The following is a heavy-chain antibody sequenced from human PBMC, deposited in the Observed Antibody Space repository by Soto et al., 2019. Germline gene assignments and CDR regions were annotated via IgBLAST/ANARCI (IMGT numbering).Heavy chain of an antibody. V-gene: IGHV4-4*02. J-gene: IGHJ4*02. CDR1: SGSISTGNW. CDR2: ISYTGAT. D-gene: IGHD6-25*01. CDR3: AIVFSSGSGWMYYFDF. Sequence: QVELQESAPRLVKSSWTLSLTCEVSSGSISTGNWWRWVRQPPGKGLEWIGEISYTGATNYNPSLKNRVSMTIDKSKDEVSLILTSATAADTAVYYWAIVFSSGSGWMYYFDFWGQGRLVCVST.